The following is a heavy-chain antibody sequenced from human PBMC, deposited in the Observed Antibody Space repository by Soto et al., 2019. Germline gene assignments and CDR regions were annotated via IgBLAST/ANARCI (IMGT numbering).Heavy chain of an antibody. V-gene: IGHV3-48*01. J-gene: IGHJ4*02. D-gene: IGHD2-15*01. CDR3: TKDFWGRGGSF. Sequence: GGSLRLSCAASGFTFSSYSMNWVRQAPGKGLEWVSYISSSSSTIYYADSVKGRFIISRDNAKNSLYLQMNSLRAEDTAVYYCTKDFWGRGGSFWGKGTLVTVSS. CDR2: ISSSSSTI. CDR1: GFTFSSYS.